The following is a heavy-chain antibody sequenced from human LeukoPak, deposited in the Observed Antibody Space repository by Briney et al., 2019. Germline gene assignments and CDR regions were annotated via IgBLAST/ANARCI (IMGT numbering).Heavy chain of an antibody. Sequence: PGGSLRLSCAASGFTFSSYWMHWVRQAPGKGLVWVSRINSGGSSTSYADSVKGRFTISRDNAKNTLYLQMNSLRAEDTAVYYCARYYDFWSGYYSYDAFDIWGQGTMVTVSS. D-gene: IGHD3-3*01. V-gene: IGHV3-74*01. CDR1: GFTFSSYW. J-gene: IGHJ3*02. CDR3: ARYYDFWSGYYSYDAFDI. CDR2: INSGGSST.